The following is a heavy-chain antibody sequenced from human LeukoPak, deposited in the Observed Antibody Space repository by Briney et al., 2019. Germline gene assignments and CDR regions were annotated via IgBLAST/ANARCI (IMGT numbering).Heavy chain of an antibody. J-gene: IGHJ3*02. D-gene: IGHD3-3*01. CDR3: ARDGLVTIFGVAGGDAFDI. V-gene: IGHV4-59*01. CDR2: IYYSGST. Sequence: SETLSLTCTVSGGSISSYYWSWIRQPPGKGLEWIGYIYYSGSTNYNPSLKSRVTISVDTSKNQFSLKLSSVTAADTAVYYCARDGLVTIFGVAGGDAFDIWGQGTMVTVSS. CDR1: GGSISSYY.